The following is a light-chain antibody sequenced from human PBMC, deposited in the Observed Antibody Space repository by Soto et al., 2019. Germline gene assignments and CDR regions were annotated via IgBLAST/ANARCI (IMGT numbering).Light chain of an antibody. CDR2: QDS. CDR3: QAWDRSTGV. Sequence: SYELTQPPSVSVSPGQTASITCSGDKLGDKYVCWYHQKPGQSPVLVIYQDSKRPSGIPERFSGSNSGNTATLNISGTQPMDEADYYCQAWDRSTGVFGTGTKFTVL. CDR1: KLGDKY. V-gene: IGLV3-1*01. J-gene: IGLJ1*01.